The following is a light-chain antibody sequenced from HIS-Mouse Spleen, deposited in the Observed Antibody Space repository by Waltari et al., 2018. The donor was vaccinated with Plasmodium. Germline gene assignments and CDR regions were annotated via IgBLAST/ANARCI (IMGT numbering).Light chain of an antibody. Sequence: SYELTQPPSVLVSPGQTARNTCSCAALPKKSDYWSQQKSGQAPVLVLYEDSKRPSGIPERFSGSSSGTMATLTISGAQVEDEADYYCYSTDSSGNHRVFGGGTKLTVL. J-gene: IGLJ3*02. CDR2: EDS. CDR1: ALPKKS. V-gene: IGLV3-10*01. CDR3: YSTDSSGNHRV.